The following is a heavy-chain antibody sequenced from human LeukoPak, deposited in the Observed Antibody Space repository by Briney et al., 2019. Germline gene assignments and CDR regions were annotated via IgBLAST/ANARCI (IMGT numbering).Heavy chain of an antibody. V-gene: IGHV4-30-4*08. Sequence: PSQTLSLTCTVSGGSISSADYYWSWIRQPPGKGLEWIGYIYYSGNTYYNPSLKSRVTISVDTSKNQFSLKLGSVTAADTAVYYCARLSDYCSSTSCSAYWGPGTLVTVSS. CDR1: GGSISSADYY. D-gene: IGHD2-2*01. J-gene: IGHJ4*02. CDR3: ARLSDYCSSTSCSAY. CDR2: IYYSGNT.